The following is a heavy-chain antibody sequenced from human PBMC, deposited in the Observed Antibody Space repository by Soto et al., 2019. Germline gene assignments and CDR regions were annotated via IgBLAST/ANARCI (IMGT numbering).Heavy chain of an antibody. CDR2: VSGGGAST. CDR3: VRDYYDTSGYPNTFDM. D-gene: IGHD3-22*01. J-gene: IGHJ3*02. V-gene: IGHV3-23*01. Sequence: GGSLRLSCIVSGFSFAGYALAWVRQAPGKGLEWVAAVSGGGASTYYADSVKGRFSVSRDNAKNSLYLDLTRLRAEDTAVYFCVRDYYDTSGYPNTFDMWGQGTMVTV. CDR1: GFSFAGYA.